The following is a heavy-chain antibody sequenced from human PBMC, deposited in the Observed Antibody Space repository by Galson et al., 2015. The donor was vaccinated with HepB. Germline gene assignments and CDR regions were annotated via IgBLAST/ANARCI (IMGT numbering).Heavy chain of an antibody. CDR3: ARGRSGKLTGYSDLLDY. CDR2: INHSGST. CDR1: GGSINSHY. D-gene: IGHD3-9*01. J-gene: IGHJ4*02. Sequence: LSLTCSVSGGSINSHYWSWIRQPPGKGLEWIGEINHSGSTNYTPSLKSRVTISVDTSKNQFSLKLSSVTAADTAVYYCARGRSGKLTGYSDLLDYWGQGTRVTVSS. V-gene: IGHV4-34*01.